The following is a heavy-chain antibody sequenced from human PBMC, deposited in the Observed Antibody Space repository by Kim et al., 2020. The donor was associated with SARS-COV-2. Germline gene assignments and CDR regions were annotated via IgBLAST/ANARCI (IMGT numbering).Heavy chain of an antibody. J-gene: IGHJ6*02. CDR3: ARSQSSSWYGGAFYYYYGMDV. Sequence: GGSLRLSCAASGFTVSSNYMNWVRQAPGKGLEWVSIIYSGGSTYYADSVKGRFTISRDNSKNTLYLQMNSLRAEDTAVYYCARSQSSSWYGGAFYYYYGMDVWGQGTTVTVSS. CDR1: GFTVSSNY. CDR2: IYSGGST. V-gene: IGHV3-66*01. D-gene: IGHD6-13*01.